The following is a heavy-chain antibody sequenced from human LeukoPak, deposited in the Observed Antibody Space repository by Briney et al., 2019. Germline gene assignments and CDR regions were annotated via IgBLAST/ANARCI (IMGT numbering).Heavy chain of an antibody. V-gene: IGHV3-53*01. J-gene: IGHJ4*02. Sequence: GGSLRLSCAASGFTFSNYGMSWVRPAPGNGLEWVSFIYSGGSTYYADSVRGRFIISRDNSKNTLYLQMNSLRAEDTAVYYCARRAGSYSHSYDYWGQGTLVTVSS. CDR3: ARRAGSYSHSYDY. D-gene: IGHD2-15*01. CDR1: GFTFSNYG. CDR2: IYSGGST.